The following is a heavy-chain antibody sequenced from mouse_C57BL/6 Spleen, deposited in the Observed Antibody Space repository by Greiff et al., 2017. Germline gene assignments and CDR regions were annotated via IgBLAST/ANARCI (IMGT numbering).Heavy chain of an antibody. CDR2: INPSHGGN. CDR3: ARARDSRFAY. CDR1: GYTFTRYW. V-gene: IGHV1-53*01. J-gene: IGHJ3*01. D-gene: IGHD2-12*01. Sequence: QVQLQPPGTELVKPGASVKLSCKASGYTFTRYWMHWVKQRPGQGLEWLGHINPSHGGNNYNEKFKNKAPLTVDKSSSTAYMQLSSLTSEDSAVYYCARARDSRFAYWGQGTLGTVSA.